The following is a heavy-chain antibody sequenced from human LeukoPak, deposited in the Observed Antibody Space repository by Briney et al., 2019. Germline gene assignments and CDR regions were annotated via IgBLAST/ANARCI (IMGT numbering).Heavy chain of an antibody. CDR2: ISYDGSNK. D-gene: IGHD1-26*01. V-gene: IGHV3-30*03. CDR1: GFTFSNYG. J-gene: IGHJ4*02. Sequence: PGRSLRLSCAASGFTFSNYGMHWVRQAPGKGLEWLAVISYDGSNKYYADSVKGRLTISRDNSRNTLHLQVNSLRAEDTAVYYCARSSGSFFEADYWGQGTLVTVSS. CDR3: ARSSGSFFEADY.